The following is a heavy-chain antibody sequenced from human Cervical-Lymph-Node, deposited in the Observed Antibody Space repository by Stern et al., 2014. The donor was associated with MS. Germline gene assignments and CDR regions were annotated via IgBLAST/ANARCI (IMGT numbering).Heavy chain of an antibody. CDR3: ARDPYSRFYGMDV. Sequence: QVQLQQWGAGLLKPSETLSLTCAVSGGSFSGYYWSWIRQPPGKGLEWIGEINHSGVTNYNPSVKRRVTISVNTTKTQFSLKVGSGTAADTAVYYCARDPYSRFYGMDVWGQGTTVTVSS. CDR1: GGSFSGYY. D-gene: IGHD1-26*01. J-gene: IGHJ6*02. V-gene: IGHV4-34*01. CDR2: INHSGVT.